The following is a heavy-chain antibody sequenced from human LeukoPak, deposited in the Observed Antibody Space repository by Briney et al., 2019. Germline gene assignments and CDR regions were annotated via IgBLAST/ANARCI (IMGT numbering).Heavy chain of an antibody. V-gene: IGHV3-73*01. CDR1: GFTFSGSA. Sequence: PGGSLRLSCAASGFTFSGSAMHWVRQASGKGLEWIGHIRSKANNYATAYTASVKGRFTISRDDSKNTAYLQMNSLKTAATAVYYCTVPGDSSSFVYWGQGTLVTVSS. CDR3: TVPGDSSSFVY. CDR2: IRSKANNYAT. D-gene: IGHD6-6*01. J-gene: IGHJ4*02.